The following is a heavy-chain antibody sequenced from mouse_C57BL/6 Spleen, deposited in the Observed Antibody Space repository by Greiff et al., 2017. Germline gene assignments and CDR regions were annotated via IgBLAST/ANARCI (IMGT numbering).Heavy chain of an antibody. CDR1: GYTFTSYW. CDR3: ARHGAYDYDEGYYAMDY. CDR2: IYPGSGST. Sequence: QVQLQQPGAELVKPGASVKMSCKASGYTFTSYWITWVKQRPGQGLEWIGDIYPGSGSTNYNEKFKSKATLTVDTSSSTAYMQLSSLTSEDSAVYYCARHGAYDYDEGYYAMDYWGQGTSVTVSS. J-gene: IGHJ4*01. D-gene: IGHD2-4*01. V-gene: IGHV1-55*01.